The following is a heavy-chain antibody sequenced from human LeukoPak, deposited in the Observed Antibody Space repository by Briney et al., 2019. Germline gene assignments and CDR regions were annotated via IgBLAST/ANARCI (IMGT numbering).Heavy chain of an antibody. J-gene: IGHJ1*01. V-gene: IGHV5-51*01. Sequence: GESLKISCKGSGYSFPHYWIAWVRQMPGKGLEWVGIIYPGDSDTRYSPSFQGHVTISVDESINTAYLHWNSLKASDTAIYFCGRHLSQGGNYHNVYFHLWGQGTLVTVSS. D-gene: IGHD3-10*01. CDR1: GYSFPHYW. CDR2: IYPGDSDT. CDR3: GRHLSQGGNYHNVYFHL.